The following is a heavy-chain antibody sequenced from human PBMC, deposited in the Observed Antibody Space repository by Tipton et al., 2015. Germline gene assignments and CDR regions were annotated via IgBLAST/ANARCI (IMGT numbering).Heavy chain of an antibody. CDR3: ARDVVPNWFEP. J-gene: IGHJ5*02. CDR1: HDSIRNKY. V-gene: IGHV4-4*07. CDR2: IYGGGSV. Sequence: RLVKPSETLSLACSVSHDSIRNKYWSWIRQPAGKGLEWIGRIYGGGSVDYNPSLKGRVTMSVDTSKNEFSLSLTSVSAADTAIYYCARDVVPNWFEPWGQGILVTVSS.